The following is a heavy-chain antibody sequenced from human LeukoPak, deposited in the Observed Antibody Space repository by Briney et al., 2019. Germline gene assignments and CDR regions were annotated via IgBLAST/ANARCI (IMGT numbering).Heavy chain of an antibody. CDR1: GYTFTSYG. CDR2: ISAYNGNT. J-gene: IGHJ5*02. V-gene: IGHV1-18*01. CDR3: ARDSSPYYDILTGYYNGFDP. D-gene: IGHD3-9*01. Sequence: ASVKVSCKASGYTFTSYGISWVRQAPGQGLEWMGWISAYNGNTNYAQKLQGRVTMTTDTSTRTAYMELRSLRSDDTAVYYCARDSSPYYDILTGYYNGFDPWGQGTLVTVSS.